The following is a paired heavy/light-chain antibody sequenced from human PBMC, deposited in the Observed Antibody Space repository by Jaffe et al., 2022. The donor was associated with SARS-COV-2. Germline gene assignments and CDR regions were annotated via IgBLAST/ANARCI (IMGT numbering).Light chain of an antibody. J-gene: IGKJ4*01. V-gene: IGKV1-5*03. CDR1: QTISSW. Sequence: DIQMTQSRSTLSASVGDRVTITCRASQTISSWLAWYQQKPGKAPKLLIYKASSLESGVPSRFSGSGSGTEFTLTISSLQPDDFATYYCQQYNSYPLTFGGGTKVEIK. CDR3: QQYNSYPLT. CDR2: KAS.
Heavy chain of an antibody. CDR1: GYSFTNFW. J-gene: IGHJ6*03. CDR2: IYPGDSAT. Sequence: EVQLVQSGAEVKKPGESLKISCKGSGYSFTNFWIGWVRQMPGKGLEWMGIIYPGDSATTYSPSFQGQVTISADKSISTAYLQWSSLKASDTAMYYCAASLYSSSWFYYMDVWGKGTTVTVSS. CDR3: AASLYSSSWFYYMDV. D-gene: IGHD6-13*01. V-gene: IGHV5-51*01.